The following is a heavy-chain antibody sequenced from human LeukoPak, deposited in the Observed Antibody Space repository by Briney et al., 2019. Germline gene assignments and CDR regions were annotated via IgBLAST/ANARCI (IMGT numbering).Heavy chain of an antibody. Sequence: PSETLSLTCAVYGGSFSGYYWSWIRQPPGKGREWMGEINHSGSTNYNPSLKSRVTISVDTSKNQFSLKLSSVPAADTAVYYCARPSLYGDYNYWGQGTLVTVSS. CDR1: GGSFSGYY. CDR3: ARPSLYGDYNY. J-gene: IGHJ4*02. CDR2: INHSGST. V-gene: IGHV4-34*01. D-gene: IGHD4-17*01.